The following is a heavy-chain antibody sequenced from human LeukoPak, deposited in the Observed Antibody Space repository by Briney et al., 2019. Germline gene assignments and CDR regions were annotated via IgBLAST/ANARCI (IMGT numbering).Heavy chain of an antibody. V-gene: IGHV3-74*01. CDR1: GVTLSRYL. CDR2: ISGDARTT. D-gene: IGHD6-19*01. Sequence: GGSLRLSCAASGVTLSRYLMHWVRQAPGKGLVWVSRISGDARTTTYADSVKGRFTIFRDNAKNTLYLQMNSLRDEDTALYYCVRDRAVAETEDFYFDFWGQGTLVTVSS. CDR3: VRDRAVAETEDFYFDF. J-gene: IGHJ4*02.